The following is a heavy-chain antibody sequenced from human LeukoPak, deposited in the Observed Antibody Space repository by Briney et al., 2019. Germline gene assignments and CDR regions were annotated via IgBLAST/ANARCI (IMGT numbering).Heavy chain of an antibody. Sequence: SGPTLVNPTQTLTLTCTFSGFSLTTGGMRVNWIRQPPGKALEWLARIDWDDDKFYSTSLRTRLTISKDTSKNQVVLTMTNMDPVDTATYYWARISHFDWFFDYWGQGILVTVSS. J-gene: IGHJ4*02. D-gene: IGHD3-9*01. V-gene: IGHV2-70*04. CDR3: ARISHFDWFFDY. CDR2: IDWDDDK. CDR1: GFSLTTGGMR.